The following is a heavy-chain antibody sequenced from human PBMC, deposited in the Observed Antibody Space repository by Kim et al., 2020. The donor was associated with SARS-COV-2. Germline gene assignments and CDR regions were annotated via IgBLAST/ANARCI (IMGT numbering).Heavy chain of an antibody. V-gene: IGHV3-13*05. Sequence: GGSLRLSCAASGFTFSSYDMHWVRQATGKGLEWVSAIGTAGDPYYPGSVKGRFTISRENAKNSLYLQMNSLRAGDTAVYYCARSRRNDYGDYDGLTASYYYYGMDVWGQGTTVTVSS. CDR3: ARSRRNDYGDYDGLTASYYYYGMDV. CDR1: GFTFSSYD. D-gene: IGHD4-17*01. J-gene: IGHJ6*02. CDR2: IGTAGDP.